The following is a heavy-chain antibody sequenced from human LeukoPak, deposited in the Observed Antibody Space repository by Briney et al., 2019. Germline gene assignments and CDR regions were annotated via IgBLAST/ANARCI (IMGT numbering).Heavy chain of an antibody. Sequence: GGSLRLSCAASGFTFSNFAMHWVRQAPGKGLEWVAVISFDASNKYFGDSVMGRFSISRDNSNNTLYLQMNSLTSEDTAVYYCAKEDSSSWFLDYWGQGTLVTVSS. CDR2: ISFDASNK. CDR3: AKEDSSSWFLDY. J-gene: IGHJ4*02. V-gene: IGHV3-30-3*01. D-gene: IGHD6-13*01. CDR1: GFTFSNFA.